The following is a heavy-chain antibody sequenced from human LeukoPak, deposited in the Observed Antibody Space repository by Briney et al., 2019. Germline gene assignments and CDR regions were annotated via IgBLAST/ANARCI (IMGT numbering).Heavy chain of an antibody. D-gene: IGHD2-2*02. J-gene: IGHJ5*02. Sequence: GGSLRLSCAASGFTFSSYSMNWVRQAPGKGLEWVSSISSSSSYIYYADSVKGRFTISRDNAKNSLYLQMNSLRAEDTAVYYCARDHCSSTSCYTGPNWFDPWGQGTLVTASS. CDR2: ISSSSSYI. V-gene: IGHV3-21*01. CDR1: GFTFSSYS. CDR3: ARDHCSSTSCYTGPNWFDP.